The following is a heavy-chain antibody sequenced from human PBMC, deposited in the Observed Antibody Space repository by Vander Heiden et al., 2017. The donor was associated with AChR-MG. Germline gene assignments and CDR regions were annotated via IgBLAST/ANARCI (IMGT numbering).Heavy chain of an antibody. CDR2: IYHSGST. Sequence: QVQLQESGPGLVKPSETLSLTCAVSGYSISSGYYWGWMRQPPGKGLEWIGSIYHSGSTYYNPSLKSRVTISVDTSKNQFSLKLSSVTAADTAVYYCARVGVVVPAAMGLFDYWGQGTLVTVSS. CDR1: GYSISSGYY. CDR3: ARVGVVVPAAMGLFDY. J-gene: IGHJ4*02. V-gene: IGHV4-38-2*01. D-gene: IGHD2-2*01.